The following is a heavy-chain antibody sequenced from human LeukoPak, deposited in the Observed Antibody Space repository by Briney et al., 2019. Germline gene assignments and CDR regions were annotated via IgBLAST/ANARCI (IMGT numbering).Heavy chain of an antibody. Sequence: ASVKVSCKASGGTFSSYAISWVRQAPGQGLEWMGRIIPILGIANYAQKFQGRVTITADKSTSTAYMELSSLRSEDTAVYYCARGPQGYYDSSGTFDYWGQGTLVTVSS. CDR2: IIPILGIA. CDR3: ARGPQGYYDSSGTFDY. J-gene: IGHJ4*02. D-gene: IGHD3-22*01. V-gene: IGHV1-69*04. CDR1: GGTFSSYA.